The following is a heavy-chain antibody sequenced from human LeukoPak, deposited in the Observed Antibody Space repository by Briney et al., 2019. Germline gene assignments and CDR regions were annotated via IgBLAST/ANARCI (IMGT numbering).Heavy chain of an antibody. D-gene: IGHD6-19*01. Sequence: GGSLRLSCGASGFTLTDYNMHWVRQAPGKGLEYVAFIRFDGTTEYYTDSVKGRFTMSRDKSKNALYLQMNSLRGEDTAVYYCARGAAVALELWGQGTLVTVSS. V-gene: IGHV3-30*02. CDR1: GFTLTDYN. CDR3: ARGAAVALEL. CDR2: IRFDGTTE. J-gene: IGHJ1*01.